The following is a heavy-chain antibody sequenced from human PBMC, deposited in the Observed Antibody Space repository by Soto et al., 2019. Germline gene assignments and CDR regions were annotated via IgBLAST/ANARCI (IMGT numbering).Heavy chain of an antibody. D-gene: IGHD5-18*01. CDR2: IIPIFGTA. CDR1: GGTFSSYA. CDR3: ARGTAMVQAYYYGMDV. Sequence: ASVKVSCKASGGTFSSYAISWVRQAPGQGLEWMGGIIPIFGTANYAQKFQGRVTITADESTSTAYMELSSLRSEDTAVYYCARGTAMVQAYYYGMDVWGQGTTVTV. V-gene: IGHV1-69*13. J-gene: IGHJ6*02.